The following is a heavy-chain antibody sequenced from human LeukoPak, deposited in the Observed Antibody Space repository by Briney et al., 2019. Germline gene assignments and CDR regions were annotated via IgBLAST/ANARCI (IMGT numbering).Heavy chain of an antibody. CDR2: TKQDGSEK. D-gene: IGHD3-22*01. Sequence: GGSLRLSCEASGFSFNSYWMEWVRQAPGMGLEWVANTKQDGSEKYYVGSVRGRFTISRDNAKNSLYLQMNSLRAEDTAVYFCARRAYDSRPEAPTDYWGQGTLVTVSS. J-gene: IGHJ4*02. CDR1: GFSFNSYW. CDR3: ARRAYDSRPEAPTDY. V-gene: IGHV3-7*01.